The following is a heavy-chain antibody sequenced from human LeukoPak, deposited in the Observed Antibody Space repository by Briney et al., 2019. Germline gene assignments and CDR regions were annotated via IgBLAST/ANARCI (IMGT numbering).Heavy chain of an antibody. CDR1: GFTFSSYS. CDR2: ISSSSSYI. V-gene: IGHV3-21*01. Sequence: GGSLRLSCAASGFTFSSYSMNWVRQAPGKGLEWVSSISSSSSYIYYADSLRGRFTISRDNTKNSLSLQMNSLRAEDTAVYYCVRAPTTGAYYFDYWGQGTLITVSS. D-gene: IGHD1-26*01. CDR3: VRAPTTGAYYFDY. J-gene: IGHJ4*02.